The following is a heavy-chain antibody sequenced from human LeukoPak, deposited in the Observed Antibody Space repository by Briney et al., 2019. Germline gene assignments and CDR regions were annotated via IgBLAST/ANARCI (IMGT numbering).Heavy chain of an antibody. D-gene: IGHD6-19*01. J-gene: IGHJ4*02. CDR2: ISGSGGST. CDR3: AKGLAVAGHFDY. CDR1: GFSVSRNY. Sequence: GGSLRLSCAASGFSVSRNYMSWVRQAPGKGLEWVSAISGSGGSTYYADSVKGRFTISRDKSKNTLYLQMNSLRAEDTAAYYCAKGLAVAGHFDYWGQGTLVTVSS. V-gene: IGHV3-23*01.